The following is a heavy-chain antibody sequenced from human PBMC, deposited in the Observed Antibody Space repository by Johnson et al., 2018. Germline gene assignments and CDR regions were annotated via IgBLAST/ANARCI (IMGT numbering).Heavy chain of an antibody. CDR2: ISGSGGRT. CDR3: AKNADDILNGYYVRMVIEDV. J-gene: IGHJ6*02. Sequence: VQLGQSGGGLVKHGGSLRLSCAASGFTFSSYRMSWVRQAQGKGLEWVSDISGSGGRTIYADSVKGRFTISRDNSKNTVYLQMNSLRAEDTAVYYCAKNADDILNGYYVRMVIEDVWGQGTTVTVSS. D-gene: IGHD3-9*01. CDR1: GFTFSSYR. V-gene: IGHV3-23*04.